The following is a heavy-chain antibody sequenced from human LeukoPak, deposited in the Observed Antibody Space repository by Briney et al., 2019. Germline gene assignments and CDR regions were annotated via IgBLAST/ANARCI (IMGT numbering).Heavy chain of an antibody. Sequence: GRSLRPSCAASGSTFVDNATHWVRQPPGKGLGWVSLISGVTPSTYHAHSVKGRFSTSRDTSTNTLYLRTNSLRAEDPSVNYAAKGPVSAIVGATAVDCWGEGTLVVASS. CDR2: ISGVTPST. D-gene: IGHD1-26*01. V-gene: IGHV3-23*01. CDR1: GSTFVDNA. CDR3: AKGPVSAIVGATAVDC. J-gene: IGHJ4*02.